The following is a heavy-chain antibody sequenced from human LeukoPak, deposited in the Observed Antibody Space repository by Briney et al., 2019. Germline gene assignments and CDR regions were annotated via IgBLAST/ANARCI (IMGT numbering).Heavy chain of an antibody. Sequence: GGSLRLSCAVSGFSVSSNYMHWVRQTPGKGLQWVAVIYGAETANYADSVKGRFTISRDNAENTLYLQMNNLRVEDTALYYCGTMSNYDSGGYYDSWGLGTLVTVSS. D-gene: IGHD3-22*01. CDR3: GTMSNYDSGGYYDS. J-gene: IGHJ5*01. V-gene: IGHV3-53*01. CDR2: IYGAETA. CDR1: GFSVSSNY.